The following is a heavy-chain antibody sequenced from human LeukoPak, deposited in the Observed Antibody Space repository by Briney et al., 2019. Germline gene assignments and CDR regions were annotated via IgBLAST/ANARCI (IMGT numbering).Heavy chain of an antibody. CDR1: GFSFDDYA. CDR2: ISGDGIST. D-gene: IGHD3-10*01. V-gene: IGHV3-43*02. CDR3: AKDIGALIVSSECLHH. J-gene: IGHJ1*01. Sequence: GGSLRLSCAASGFSFDDYAMHWVRQAPGKGLEWVSIISGDGISTAYAESVQGRFTVSRDNRKNVLYLQMNSLTTEDSAFYYCAKDIGALIVSSECLHHWGQGTLVTVSS.